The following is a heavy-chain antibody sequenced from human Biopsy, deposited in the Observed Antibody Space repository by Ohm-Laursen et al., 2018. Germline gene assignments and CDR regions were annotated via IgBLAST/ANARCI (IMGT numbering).Heavy chain of an antibody. J-gene: IGHJ3*01. D-gene: IGHD3-22*01. CDR2: IYPGGRT. CDR1: GGDINNYY. CDR3: AGVVLGPTNDAFDL. V-gene: IGHV4-4*07. Sequence: SDTLSLTCYVSGGDINNYYWSWIRQPAGKGLEWMGRIYPGGRTNFYPSLKSRVTMSVDTSKKQLSLRLRSVTAADTAMYYCAGVVLGPTNDAFDLWGQGTMVVVSS.